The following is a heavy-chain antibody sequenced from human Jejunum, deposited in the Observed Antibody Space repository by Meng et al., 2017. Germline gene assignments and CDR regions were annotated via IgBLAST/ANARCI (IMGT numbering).Heavy chain of an antibody. CDR3: ARRRLSDATISKGNCFDP. Sequence: HVQLQESRPVLVKPSETLSLTFTVAGDSMSPYYWNWIRLSPGKGLEWIAYIYYTGSAHYNPSLESRATISLDTSKNQFSLKLNSVTSADTAFYYWARRRLSDATISKGNCFDPWGHGTLVTVSS. V-gene: IGHV4-59*08. CDR1: GDSMSPYY. CDR2: IYYTGSA. D-gene: IGHD3-3*01. J-gene: IGHJ5*02.